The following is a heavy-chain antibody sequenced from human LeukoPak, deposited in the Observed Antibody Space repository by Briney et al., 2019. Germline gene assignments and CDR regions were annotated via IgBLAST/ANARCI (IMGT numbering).Heavy chain of an antibody. CDR2: ISYDGSNK. CDR3: AKDPDGMDV. V-gene: IGHV3-30*18. CDR1: GFTFSSYG. J-gene: IGHJ6*02. Sequence: EAGGSLRLSCAASGFTFSSYGMHWVRQAPGKGLEWAAVISYDGSNKYYADSVKGRFTISRDNSKNTLYLQMNSLRAEDTAVYYCAKDPDGMDVWGQGTTVTVSS.